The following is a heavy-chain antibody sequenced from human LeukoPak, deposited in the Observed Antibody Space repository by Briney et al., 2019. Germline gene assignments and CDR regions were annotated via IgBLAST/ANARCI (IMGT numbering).Heavy chain of an antibody. CDR1: GFTFSSYS. Sequence: PGGSLRLSCAASGFTFSSYSMNWVRQAPGKGLEWVSSISSSSSYIYYADSVKGRFTISRDNAKNSLYLQMNSLRAEDTAVYYCARDSGYSYGRFDYWGQGTLVTVSS. J-gene: IGHJ4*02. CDR3: ARDSGYSYGRFDY. D-gene: IGHD5-18*01. CDR2: ISSSSSYI. V-gene: IGHV3-21*01.